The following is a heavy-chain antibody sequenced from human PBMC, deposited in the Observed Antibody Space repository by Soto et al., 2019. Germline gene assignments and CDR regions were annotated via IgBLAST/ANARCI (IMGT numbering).Heavy chain of an antibody. D-gene: IGHD3-22*01. V-gene: IGHV3-7*01. CDR2: IKQDGTEK. CDR3: ARGLFNYFYGMDV. J-gene: IGHJ6*02. Sequence: PGGSLRLSCAASGFTFTGFWMNWVRQAPGKGLEWVANIKQDGTEKNAVDSVKGRFTISRDNAKNLLYLQMNSLRAEDTAIYYCARGLFNYFYGMDVWGQGTTVTVPS. CDR1: GFTFTGFW.